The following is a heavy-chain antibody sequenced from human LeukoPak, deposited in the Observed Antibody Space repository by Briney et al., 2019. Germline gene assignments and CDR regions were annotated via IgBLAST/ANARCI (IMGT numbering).Heavy chain of an antibody. CDR1: GGTFSSYA. J-gene: IGHJ4*02. CDR3: ARARQLGRGDFDY. CDR2: IIPIFGSA. Sequence: ASVKVSCKASGGTFSSYAISWVRQAPGQGLEWMGGIIPIFGSANYAQKFQGRVTITADESTSTAYMELSSLRSEDTAVYYCARARQLGRGDFDYWGQGTLVTVSS. D-gene: IGHD6-6*01. V-gene: IGHV1-69*13.